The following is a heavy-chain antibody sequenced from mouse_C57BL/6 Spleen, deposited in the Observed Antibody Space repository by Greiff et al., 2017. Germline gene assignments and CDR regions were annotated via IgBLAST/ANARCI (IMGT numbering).Heavy chain of an antibody. CDR1: GYAFRSYW. V-gene: IGHV1-80*01. D-gene: IGHD1-1*01. Sequence: QVQLKESGAELVKPGASVKISCKASGYAFRSYWMNWVKQRPGKGLEWIGQIYPGDGDINYNGKFKGKATLTADKSSSTAYMQLSSLTSEDSAVYFCARFCYGSSYGFAYWGQGTLVTVSA. CDR3: ARFCYGSSYGFAY. CDR2: IYPGDGDI. J-gene: IGHJ3*01.